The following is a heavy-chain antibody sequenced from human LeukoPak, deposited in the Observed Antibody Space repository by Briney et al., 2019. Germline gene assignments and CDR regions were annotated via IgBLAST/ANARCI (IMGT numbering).Heavy chain of an antibody. Sequence: GASVKVSCKASGGTFSSYAISWVRQAPGQGLEWMGWISAYSGNTNYAQKLQGRVTMTTDTSTSTAYMELRSLRSDDTAVYYGARAGGIRMVRGEFGYWGQGTLVTVSS. V-gene: IGHV1-18*01. CDR2: ISAYSGNT. CDR3: ARAGGIRMVRGEFGY. J-gene: IGHJ4*02. D-gene: IGHD3-10*01. CDR1: GGTFSSYA.